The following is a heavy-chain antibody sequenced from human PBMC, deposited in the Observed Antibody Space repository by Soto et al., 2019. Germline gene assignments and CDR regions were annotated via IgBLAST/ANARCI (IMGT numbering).Heavy chain of an antibody. CDR2: ISSSGDYL. CDR3: AKDPPWTVGPLAMDV. J-gene: IGHJ6*02. CDR1: GFTFRRNN. D-gene: IGHD2-2*01. V-gene: IGHV3-21*01. Sequence: GGSLRLSCAASGFTFRRNNMNWVRQAPGKGLEWVASISSSGDYLYYADSVKGRFIISRDNFQNSLFLQMNNLRADDTAVYYCAKDPPWTVGPLAMDVWGQGXTVTVYS.